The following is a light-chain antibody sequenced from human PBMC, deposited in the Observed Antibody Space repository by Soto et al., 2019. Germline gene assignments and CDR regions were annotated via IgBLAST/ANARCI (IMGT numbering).Light chain of an antibody. J-gene: IGKJ1*01. CDR1: QSVSSN. Sequence: EIVMTQSTATLSVSPGERATLSCRASQSVSSNLAWYQQKPGQSPRLLIYGASTRATGIPARFSGSGSGTEFTLTISSLQSEDFAVYYCQQYNNWWTFGQGTKVKIK. CDR2: GAS. CDR3: QQYNNWWT. V-gene: IGKV3-15*01.